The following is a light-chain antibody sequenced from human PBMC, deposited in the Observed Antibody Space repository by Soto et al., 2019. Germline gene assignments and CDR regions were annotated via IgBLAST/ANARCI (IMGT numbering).Light chain of an antibody. CDR2: DVS. CDR1: SSDVGGYNY. CDR3: SSYTSSSTLVV. J-gene: IGLJ2*01. Sequence: SALTQPASVSGSPGQSITISCTGTSSDVGGYNYVSWYQQHPGKATKLMIYDVSNRPSGVSNNFSGSKSGNTASMTISGLQAEDEADYYCSSYTSSSTLVVFGGGTKVTVL. V-gene: IGLV2-14*01.